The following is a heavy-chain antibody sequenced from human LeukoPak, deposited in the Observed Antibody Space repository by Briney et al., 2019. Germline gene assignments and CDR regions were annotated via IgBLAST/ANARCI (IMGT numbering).Heavy chain of an antibody. V-gene: IGHV3-23*01. Sequence: HPGGSLRLSCGASGFSLSSSARSWVRQAPGTGREWVITISESGGITRYADSVKGRFTISRDNSKNTLYLQMNSLSAEDTAVYYCAKVLVLTRLPTCFDYWGQGTLVTVSS. CDR2: ISESGGIT. J-gene: IGHJ4*02. CDR3: AKVLVLTRLPTCFDY. CDR1: GFSLSSSA. D-gene: IGHD3-9*01.